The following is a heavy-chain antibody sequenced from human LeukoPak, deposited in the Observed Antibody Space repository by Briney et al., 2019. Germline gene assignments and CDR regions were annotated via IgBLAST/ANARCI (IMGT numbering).Heavy chain of an antibody. J-gene: IGHJ4*02. CDR1: QFTFSNYA. D-gene: IGHD3-3*02. CDR2: ITYDGGKK. V-gene: IGHV3-30*04. Sequence: GGSLRLSCAASQFTFSNYAFHSVRQAPGKGLEWVALITYDGGKKDYADSVKGRFTISRDNSRDTLYLQMNSLTVDDTAVYYCVRNRNLKMTSTGILGNWGLGTLVIVSS. CDR3: VRNRNLKMTSTGILGN.